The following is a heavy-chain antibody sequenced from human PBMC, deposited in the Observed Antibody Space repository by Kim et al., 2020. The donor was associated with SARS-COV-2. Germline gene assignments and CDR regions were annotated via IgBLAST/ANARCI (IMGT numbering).Heavy chain of an antibody. CDR3: ARRQTVRALEY. D-gene: IGHD3-3*01. CDR2: INQYGEI. CDR1: SGSFSVYY. J-gene: IGHJ4*02. V-gene: IGHV4-34*01. Sequence: SETLSLTCALKSGSFSVYYWTWIRQSPGSGLEWIGKINQYGEINYNPSLQNRVTISLDTSKNHFSLQLTSVTAADTAVYYCARRQTVRALEYWGQGTRVTVSS.